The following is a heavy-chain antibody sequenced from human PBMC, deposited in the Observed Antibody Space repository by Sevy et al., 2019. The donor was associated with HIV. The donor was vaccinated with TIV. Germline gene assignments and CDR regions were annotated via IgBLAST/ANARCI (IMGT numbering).Heavy chain of an antibody. D-gene: IGHD3-10*01. J-gene: IGHJ4*02. CDR3: ASTYYYGSGSYIFDY. V-gene: IGHV3-48*03. CDR2: ISSSGSTI. CDR1: GFTFSSYE. Sequence: GGSLRLSCAASGFTFSSYEMNWVRQAPGKGLEWVSYISSSGSTIYYADSVKGRFTISRDNAKNSLYLQMNSLRAEDTAVYYCASTYYYGSGSYIFDYWGQGTLVTVS.